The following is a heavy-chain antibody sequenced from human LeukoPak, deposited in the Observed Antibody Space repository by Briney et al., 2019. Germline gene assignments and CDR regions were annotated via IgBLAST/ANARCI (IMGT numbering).Heavy chain of an antibody. J-gene: IGHJ4*02. CDR2: IYSGGST. Sequence: GGSLRLSCAASGFTFSSYSMNWVRQAPGKGLKWVSVIYSGGSTYYADSVRGRFTISRDNSGNTLYLQLRGLGAEDTATYYCAKVQMSTGWTFDFWGQGSLVTVSS. V-gene: IGHV3-53*01. D-gene: IGHD2-2*01. CDR1: GFTFSSYS. CDR3: AKVQMSTGWTFDF.